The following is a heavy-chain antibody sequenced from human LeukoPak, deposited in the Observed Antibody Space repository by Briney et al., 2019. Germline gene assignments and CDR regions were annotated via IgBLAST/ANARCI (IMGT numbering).Heavy chain of an antibody. CDR3: ARSMAGTFDY. CDR1: GYTFTGHY. V-gene: IGHV1-2*02. Sequence: ASVKVSCKASGYTFTGHYIHWVRHAPGQGLEWMGWINPNNGGTNSAQKFQGRVTLTRGTSMSTAYMELSRLRSDDAAVYYCARSMAGTFDYWGQGTLVTVSS. D-gene: IGHD6-19*01. J-gene: IGHJ4*02. CDR2: INPNNGGT.